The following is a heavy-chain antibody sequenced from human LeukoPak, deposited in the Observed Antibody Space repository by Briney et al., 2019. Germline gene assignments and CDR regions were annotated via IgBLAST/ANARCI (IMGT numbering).Heavy chain of an antibody. CDR2: IYYSGST. CDR1: GGSISSGDYY. CDR3: ARDCGYSYGYGPSGIDY. J-gene: IGHJ4*02. D-gene: IGHD5-18*01. Sequence: PSETLSLTCTVSGGSISSGDYYWSWIRQPPGKGLEWIGYIYYSGSTYYNPPLKSRVTISVDTSKNQFSLKLSSVTAADTAVYYCARDCGYSYGYGPSGIDYWGQGTLVTVTS. V-gene: IGHV4-30-4*01.